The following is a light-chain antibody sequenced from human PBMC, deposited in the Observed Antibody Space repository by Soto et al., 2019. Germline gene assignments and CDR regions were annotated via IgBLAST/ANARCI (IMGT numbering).Light chain of an antibody. CDR3: HQRQSWPRS. V-gene: IGKV3-11*01. J-gene: IGKJ1*01. CDR1: QAVNTR. CDR2: LAS. Sequence: EIVLTQSPATLSSFPGDRVTLSCRASQAVNTRLAWYQHKPVPAPRPLIYLASNRAAGVPARFSGSGSGTDVTLTISDVEPEDLAVYYGHQRQSWPRSFGQGTKV.